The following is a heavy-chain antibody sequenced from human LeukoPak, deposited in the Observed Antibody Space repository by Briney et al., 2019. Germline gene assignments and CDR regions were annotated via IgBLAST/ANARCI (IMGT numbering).Heavy chain of an antibody. D-gene: IGHD2/OR15-2a*01. J-gene: IGHJ3*01. CDR1: GYSFSHYW. CDR2: IYPGDSET. CDR3: ARLYAEVPADV. V-gene: IGHV5-51*01. Sequence: GESLKISCKASGYSFSHYWIGWVRQMPGKGLEWMGSIYPGDSETRYRPAFQGQVTISADKSITTAYLQWSSLKASDTAMYYCARLYAEVPADVWGQGTLVTVSS.